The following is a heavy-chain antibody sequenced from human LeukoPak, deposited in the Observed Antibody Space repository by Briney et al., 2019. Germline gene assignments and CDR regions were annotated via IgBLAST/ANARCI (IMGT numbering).Heavy chain of an antibody. D-gene: IGHD1-26*01. Sequence: ASVKVSCKASGYTFTSYAMHWVRQAPGQRLEWMGWINAGNGNTKYSQKFQGRVTITRDTSASTAYMELSSLRSEDTAVYYCARGDPGSYSAFDIWGQGTMVTDFS. CDR2: INAGNGNT. J-gene: IGHJ3*02. V-gene: IGHV1-3*01. CDR1: GYTFTSYA. CDR3: ARGDPGSYSAFDI.